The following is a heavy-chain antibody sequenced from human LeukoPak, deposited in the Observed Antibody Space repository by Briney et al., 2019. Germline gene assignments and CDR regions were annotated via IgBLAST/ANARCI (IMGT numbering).Heavy chain of an antibody. V-gene: IGHV3-9*01. Sequence: GGSLRLSCAASGFTFDDYAMHWVRQAPGKGLEWVSGISWNSGSIGYADSVKGRFTISRDNAKNSLYLQMNSLRAEDTALYYCASGTTVTSEFDPWGQGTLVTVSS. CDR1: GFTFDDYA. CDR2: ISWNSGSI. J-gene: IGHJ5*02. D-gene: IGHD4-17*01. CDR3: ASGTTVTSEFDP.